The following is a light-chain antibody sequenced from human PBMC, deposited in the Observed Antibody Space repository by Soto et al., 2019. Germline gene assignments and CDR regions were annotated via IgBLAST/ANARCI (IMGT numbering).Light chain of an antibody. CDR1: QSLLHSNGVDF. J-gene: IGKJ4*01. V-gene: IGKV2-28*01. CDR3: MQLLQPPLT. Sequence: DIVMTQSPLSLPVTPGEPASISCRSSQSLLHSNGVDFLDWYVQKPGQSPQLLIYLGSIRASGVPDRFYGSGSGTDFTLNISRVEAEDVVIYYCMQLLQPPLTFGGGTKVDI. CDR2: LGS.